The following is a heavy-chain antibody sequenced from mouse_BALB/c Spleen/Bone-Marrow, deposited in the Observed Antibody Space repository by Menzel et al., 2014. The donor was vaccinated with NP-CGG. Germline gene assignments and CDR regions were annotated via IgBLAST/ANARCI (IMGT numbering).Heavy chain of an antibody. CDR2: IYPGNSGT. D-gene: IGHD1-1*01. CDR1: GYSFTSYW. CDR3: TRSITTAVEFDY. Sequence: EVQLQQSGTVLARPGASVKMSCKASGYSFTSYWMHWIKQRPGQGLEWIGAIYPGNSGTSYNQNFKGRAKLTAVTSASTAYMELSSLTNEDSAVYYRTRSITTAVEFDYWGQGTSLTGSS. J-gene: IGHJ2*03. V-gene: IGHV1-5*01.